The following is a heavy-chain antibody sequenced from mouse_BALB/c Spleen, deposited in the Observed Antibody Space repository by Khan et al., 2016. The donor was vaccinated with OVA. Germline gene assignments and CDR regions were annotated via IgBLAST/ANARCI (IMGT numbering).Heavy chain of an antibody. D-gene: IGHD2-2*01. Sequence: VQLQQSGPELVKPGASVKISCKASGYTFTDYNMDWVKQSHGESLEWIGYIFPNNGGTGYNQKFKTKATLTVDNSSSTAYMELRSLTSEDSAVYYCARSGYDSFAYWGQGTLVTVSA. J-gene: IGHJ3*01. CDR3: ARSGYDSFAY. V-gene: IGHV1S29*02. CDR2: IFPNNGGT. CDR1: GYTFTDYN.